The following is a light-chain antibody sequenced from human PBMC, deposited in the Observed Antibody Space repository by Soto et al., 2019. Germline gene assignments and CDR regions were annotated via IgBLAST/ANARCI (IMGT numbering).Light chain of an antibody. CDR3: QQYGRPPFT. Sequence: EIVLTQSPGTLSLSPGERATLSCRASHSISDSFLAWYQQRPGQVPRLLIYDASIRATGIPDRFGGSGSGTDFTLTINRLEPADSAIYYCQQYGRPPFTFGPGTKVDL. J-gene: IGKJ3*01. V-gene: IGKV3-20*01. CDR1: HSISDSF. CDR2: DAS.